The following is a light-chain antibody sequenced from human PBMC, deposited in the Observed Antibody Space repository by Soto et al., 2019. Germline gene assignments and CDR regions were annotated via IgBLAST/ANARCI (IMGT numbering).Light chain of an antibody. Sequence: EIVMTQSPATLSVSPGERATLSCRASQSVSSNLAWYQQKPGQPPRLLIYGESTRATGIPARFSGGGSGTEFTLTISSLQSEDFAVYYCQQYNIWWTVGQGTKVDIK. J-gene: IGKJ1*01. CDR3: QQYNIWWT. CDR1: QSVSSN. CDR2: GES. V-gene: IGKV3-15*01.